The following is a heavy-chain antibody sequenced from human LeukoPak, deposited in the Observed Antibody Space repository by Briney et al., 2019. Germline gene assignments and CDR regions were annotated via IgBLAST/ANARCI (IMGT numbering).Heavy chain of an antibody. CDR2: ISWDGGST. CDR3: AKDGKGSSIAARWYYMDV. Sequence: GGSLRLSCAASGFTLDDYAMHWVRQASGKGLEWVSLISWDGGSTNYADSVKGRFTISRDNSKNSLYPQMNSLRAEDTALYYCAKDGKGSSIAARWYYMDVWGKGTTVTVSS. J-gene: IGHJ6*03. D-gene: IGHD6-6*01. CDR1: GFTLDDYA. V-gene: IGHV3-43D*03.